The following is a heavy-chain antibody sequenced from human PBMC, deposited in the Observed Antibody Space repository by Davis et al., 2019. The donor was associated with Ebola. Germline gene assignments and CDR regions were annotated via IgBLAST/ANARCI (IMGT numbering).Heavy chain of an antibody. CDR1: GYTFTSYY. V-gene: IGHV1-46*01. J-gene: IGHJ4*02. CDR2: INPSGGST. Sequence: AASVKVSCKASGYTFTSYYMHWVRQAPGQGLEWMGIINPSGGSTSYAQKFQGRVTITADKSTSTAYMELSSLRSEDTAVYYCARDNWNDVRFDYWGQGTLVTVSS. D-gene: IGHD1-20*01. CDR3: ARDNWNDVRFDY.